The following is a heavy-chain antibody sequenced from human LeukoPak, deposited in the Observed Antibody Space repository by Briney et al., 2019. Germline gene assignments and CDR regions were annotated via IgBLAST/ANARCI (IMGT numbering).Heavy chain of an antibody. V-gene: IGHV1-18*01. CDR1: GYTFTSYA. D-gene: IGHD6-13*01. CDR3: ARVPPGYSSSYYAPDY. J-gene: IGHJ4*02. Sequence: ASVKVSCKASGYTFTSYAISWVRQAPGQGLEWMGWISAYNGNTNYAQKLQGRVTMTIDTSTSTAYMELRSLRSDDTAVYYCARVPPGYSSSYYAPDYWGQATLVTVSS. CDR2: ISAYNGNT.